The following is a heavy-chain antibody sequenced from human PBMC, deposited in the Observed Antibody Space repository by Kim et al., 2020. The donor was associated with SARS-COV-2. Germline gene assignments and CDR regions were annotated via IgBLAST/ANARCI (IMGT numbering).Heavy chain of an antibody. D-gene: IGHD3-10*01. Sequence: YYAESVKGLFTISRDNSKNTLSLQMNILTADDTAVYYCAKAYGGYWYFDLWGRGTLVTVSS. V-gene: IGHV3-23*01. CDR3: AKAYGGYWYFDL. J-gene: IGHJ2*01.